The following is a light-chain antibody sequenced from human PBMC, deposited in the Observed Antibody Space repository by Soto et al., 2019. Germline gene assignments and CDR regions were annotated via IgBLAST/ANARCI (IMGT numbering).Light chain of an antibody. CDR1: QSIASH. J-gene: IGKJ5*01. Sequence: EIVLTQSPVTLSLYPGERATLSCRASQSIASHLAWYQQKPGQPPRLLIHDASSRATGIPARFSGNGSGTDFTLTISSLEPEDFAVYYCQQRNNWPPSITFGPGTRLEIK. CDR2: DAS. V-gene: IGKV3-11*01. CDR3: QQRNNWPPSIT.